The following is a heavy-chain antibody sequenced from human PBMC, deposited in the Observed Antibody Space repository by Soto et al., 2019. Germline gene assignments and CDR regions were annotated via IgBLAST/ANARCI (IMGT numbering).Heavy chain of an antibody. CDR2: IYYSGST. CDR3: ARGPNYDFWSGYLANYYYYYGMDV. D-gene: IGHD3-3*01. Sequence: LSLTCTVSGGSISSGGYYWSWIRQHPGKGLEWIGYIYYSGSTYYNPSLKSRVTISVDTSKNQFSLKLSSVTAADTAVYYCARGPNYDFWSGYLANYYYYYGMDVWGQGTTVTVSS. J-gene: IGHJ6*02. V-gene: IGHV4-31*03. CDR1: GGSISSGGYY.